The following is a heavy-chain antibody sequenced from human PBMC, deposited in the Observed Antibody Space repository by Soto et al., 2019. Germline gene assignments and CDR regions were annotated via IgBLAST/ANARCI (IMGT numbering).Heavy chain of an antibody. J-gene: IGHJ6*02. CDR3: ARQEVPQWFTKGYYGMDV. D-gene: IGHD2-8*01. Sequence: PSETLDLACAVYVGCFCGYDWTWIRQTPGKGLEWIGEINHRGNTNYNPSLKSRVTISVDTSKNQFSLKLTSVTAADTAVYYCARQEVPQWFTKGYYGMDVWGQGTTVTVSS. V-gene: IGHV4-34*01. CDR1: VGCFCGYD. CDR2: INHRGNT.